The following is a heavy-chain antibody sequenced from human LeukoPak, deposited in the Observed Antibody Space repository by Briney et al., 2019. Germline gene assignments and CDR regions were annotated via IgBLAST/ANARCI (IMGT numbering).Heavy chain of an antibody. CDR2: INPNGGGT. CDR3: ARDKGPRWEDY. Sequence: ASVKVSCKASGYIFSDYYMHWVRQAPGQGLEWMGWINPNGGGTNYAQKFQGRDTMTRDRSISTVHMDLSRLTYDDTAVYYCARDKGPRWEDYWGQGTLVTVSS. D-gene: IGHD1-26*01. V-gene: IGHV1-2*02. J-gene: IGHJ4*02. CDR1: GYIFSDYY.